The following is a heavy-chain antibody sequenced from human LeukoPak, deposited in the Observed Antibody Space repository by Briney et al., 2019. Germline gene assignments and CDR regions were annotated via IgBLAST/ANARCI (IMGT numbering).Heavy chain of an antibody. J-gene: IGHJ4*02. V-gene: IGHV4-30-2*01. CDR3: ARVYRTMIVVVIHYFDY. CDR2: IYHSGST. CDR1: GGSISSGGYY. D-gene: IGHD3-22*01. Sequence: SETLSLTCTVSGGSISSGGYYWSWIRQPPGKGLEWIGYIYHSGSTYYNPSLKSRVTISVDTSKNQFSLKLSSVTAADTAVYYCARVYRTMIVVVIHYFDYWGQGTLVTVSS.